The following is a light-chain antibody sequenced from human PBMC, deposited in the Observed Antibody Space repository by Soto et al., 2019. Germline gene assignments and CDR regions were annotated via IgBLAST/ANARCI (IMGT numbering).Light chain of an antibody. CDR3: QQRSDWSPPT. CDR2: DTS. V-gene: IGKV3-11*01. Sequence: IVLTQSPATLSLSPGGRATLSCRASQSFGNYLAWYQQKPGQAPRLLIYDTSNSAIGIPARFSGSGSGTDFTLTISRLEPEDFAFYFCQQRSDWSPPTFGGGTKVEIK. J-gene: IGKJ4*01. CDR1: QSFGNY.